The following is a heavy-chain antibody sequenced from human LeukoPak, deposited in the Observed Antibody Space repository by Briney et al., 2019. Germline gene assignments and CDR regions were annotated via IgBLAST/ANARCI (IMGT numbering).Heavy chain of an antibody. CDR3: ARGRGNY. CDR1: GGSFSGYY. J-gene: IGHJ4*02. Sequence: SETLSLTCAVYGGSFSGYYWSWIRQPPGRGLEWIGEINHSGSTNYNPSLKSRVTISVDTSKNQFSLKLSSVTAADTAVYYCARGRGNYWGQGTLVTVSS. CDR2: INHSGST. V-gene: IGHV4-34*01.